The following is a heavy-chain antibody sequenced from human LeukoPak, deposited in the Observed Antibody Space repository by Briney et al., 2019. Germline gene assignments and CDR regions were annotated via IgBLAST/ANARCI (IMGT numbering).Heavy chain of an antibody. CDR1: GFTVSSNY. V-gene: IGHV3-66*02. CDR3: ASFKARWSNVDY. D-gene: IGHD4-23*01. CDR2: IYSGGST. Sequence: RGSLRLSCAASGFTVSSNYMSWVRQAPGKGLEWVSVIYSGGSTYYADSVKGRFTISRDNSKNTLYLQMNSLRAEDTAVYYCASFKARWSNVDYWGQGTLVTVSS. J-gene: IGHJ4*02.